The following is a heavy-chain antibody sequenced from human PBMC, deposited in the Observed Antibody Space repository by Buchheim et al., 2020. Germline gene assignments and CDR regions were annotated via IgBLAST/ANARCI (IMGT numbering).Heavy chain of an antibody. CDR2: ISAYNGNT. D-gene: IGHD3-10*01. CDR1: GYTFTTYA. J-gene: IGHJ5*02. V-gene: IGHV1-18*01. Sequence: QVQLVQSGAEVKEPGASVKVSCKASGYTFTTYAISWVRQAPGQGLEWMGWISAYNGNTNYAQNLQGRVTMTTDTSTSTAYMELRSLRSDDTAMYYCARDFYYGSGSSYNWFDPWGQGTL. CDR3: ARDFYYGSGSSYNWFDP.